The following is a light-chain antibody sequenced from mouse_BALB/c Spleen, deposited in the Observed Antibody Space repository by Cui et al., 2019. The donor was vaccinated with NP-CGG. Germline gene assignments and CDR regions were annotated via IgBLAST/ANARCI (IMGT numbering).Light chain of an antibody. J-gene: IGLJ1*01. V-gene: IGLV1*01. CDR2: GTN. Sequence: HAVVTQASALSTSPGETVTLTCRSSTGAVTTSNYANWVQEKPDHLFTGLIGGTNNRTPGVPARFSGSLIGDKAALTITGAQTEDEAIYFCALWYSNHWVFGGGTKADCP. CDR1: TGAVTTSNY. CDR3: ALWYSNHWV.